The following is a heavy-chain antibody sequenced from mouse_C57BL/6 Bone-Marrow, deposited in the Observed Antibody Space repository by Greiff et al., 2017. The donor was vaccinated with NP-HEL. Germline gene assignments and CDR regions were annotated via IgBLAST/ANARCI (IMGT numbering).Heavy chain of an antibody. V-gene: IGHV1-74*01. Sequence: QVQLKQPGAELVKPGASVKVSCKASGYTFTSYWMHWVKQRPGQGLEWIGRIHPSDSDTNYNQKFKGKATLAVDKSSSTAYMQLSSLTSEDSAVYYCAYSNYDYYAMDYWGQGTSVTVSS. CDR2: IHPSDSDT. CDR3: AYSNYDYYAMDY. CDR1: GYTFTSYW. J-gene: IGHJ4*01. D-gene: IGHD2-5*01.